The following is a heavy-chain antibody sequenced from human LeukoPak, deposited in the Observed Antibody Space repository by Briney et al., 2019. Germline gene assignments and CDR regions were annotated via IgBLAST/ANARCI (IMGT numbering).Heavy chain of an antibody. CDR2: ISTTSRHI. J-gene: IGHJ3*01. CDR1: GFTFSSYA. V-gene: IGHV3-21*01. Sequence: GGSLRLSCAASGFTFSSYAMSWVRQAPGKGLEWVSSISTTSRHIYYADSVKGRFTISRDNAKNSLYLQMTSLRAEDTAVYYCARGSVELQRLDAFDVWGQGTMVTVSS. D-gene: IGHD6-25*01. CDR3: ARGSVELQRLDAFDV.